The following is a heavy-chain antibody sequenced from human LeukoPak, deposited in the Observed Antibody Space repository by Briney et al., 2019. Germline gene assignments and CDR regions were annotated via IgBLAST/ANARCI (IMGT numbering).Heavy chain of an antibody. CDR1: GGTFSSYT. V-gene: IGHV1-69*13. D-gene: IGHD2-2*01. J-gene: IGHJ6*03. CDR3: AEGVVVPAATYYYYYYMDV. CDR2: IIPIFGTA. Sequence: ASVKVSCKASGGTFSSYTISWVRQAPGQGLEWMGGIIPIFGTANYAQKFQGRVTITADESTSTAYMELSSLRSEDTAVYYCAEGVVVPAATYYYYYYMDVWGKGTTVTVSS.